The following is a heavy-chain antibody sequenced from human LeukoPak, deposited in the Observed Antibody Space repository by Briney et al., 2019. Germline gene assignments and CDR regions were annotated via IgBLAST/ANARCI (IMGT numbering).Heavy chain of an antibody. CDR3: ARGRWARKGGFDY. CDR2: INHSGST. J-gene: IGHJ4*02. Sequence: SETLSLTCAVYGGSFSGYYWSWIRQPPGKGLGWIGEINHSGSTNYNPSLKSRVTISVDTSKNQFSLKLSSVTAADTAVYYCARGRWARKGGFDYWCQGTLVTVSS. CDR1: GGSFSGYY. D-gene: IGHD1-26*01. V-gene: IGHV4-34*01.